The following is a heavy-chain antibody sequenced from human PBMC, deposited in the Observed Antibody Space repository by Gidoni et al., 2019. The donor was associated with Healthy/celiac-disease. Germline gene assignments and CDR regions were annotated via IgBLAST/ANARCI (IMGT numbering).Heavy chain of an antibody. V-gene: IGHV3-53*01. Sequence: EVQLVESGGGLIQPGGSLRLSCAASGFPVSSNYMSWVRQAPGKGREGVSVIYSGVSTYYAESVKGRFTISRDKSKNTLYRQMNSLRAEDTAVYYCAKYGGGPLGAHAFDIWGQGTMVTVSS. CDR2: IYSGVST. CDR3: AKYGGGPLGAHAFDI. D-gene: IGHD4-17*01. CDR1: GFPVSSNY. J-gene: IGHJ3*02.